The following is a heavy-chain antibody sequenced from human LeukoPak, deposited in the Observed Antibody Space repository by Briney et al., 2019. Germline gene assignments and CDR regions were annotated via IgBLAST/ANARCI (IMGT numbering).Heavy chain of an antibody. CDR2: IYYSGST. CDR1: GGSISSYY. Sequence: SETLSLTCTVSGGSISSYYWSWIRQPPGKGLEWIGYIYYSGSTNYNPSLKSRVTVSVDTSKNQFSLKLSSVTAADTAVYYCARDRSAAPADYWGQGTLVTVSS. V-gene: IGHV4-59*01. D-gene: IGHD6-13*01. J-gene: IGHJ4*02. CDR3: ARDRSAAPADY.